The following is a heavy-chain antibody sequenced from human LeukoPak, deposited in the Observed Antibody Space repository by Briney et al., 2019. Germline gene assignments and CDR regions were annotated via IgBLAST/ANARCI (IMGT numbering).Heavy chain of an antibody. Sequence: SQTLSLTCTVSGGSISSANYHWSWIRQPAGKGLEWIGRIHISGANTYNPSLKSRVTMSVDTSKNQFSLQLNSVTAADTAVYYCARAPLWFGELPSDYWGQGTLVTVSS. D-gene: IGHD3-10*01. CDR3: ARAPLWFGELPSDY. V-gene: IGHV4-61*02. J-gene: IGHJ4*02. CDR2: IHISGAN. CDR1: GGSISSANYH.